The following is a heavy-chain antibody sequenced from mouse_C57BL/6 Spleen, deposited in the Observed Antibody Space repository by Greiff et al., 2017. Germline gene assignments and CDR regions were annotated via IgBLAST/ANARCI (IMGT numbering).Heavy chain of an antibody. CDR2: INYDGSST. CDR3: ARAYYGSSLHFDY. J-gene: IGHJ2*01. D-gene: IGHD1-1*01. CDR1: GFTFSDYY. V-gene: IGHV5-16*01. Sequence: EVKLMESEGGLVQPGSSMKLSCTASGFTFSDYYMAWVRQVPEKGLEWVANINYDGSSTYYLDSLKSRFIISRDNAKNILYLQMSSLKSEDTATYYCARAYYGSSLHFDYWGQGTTLTVSS.